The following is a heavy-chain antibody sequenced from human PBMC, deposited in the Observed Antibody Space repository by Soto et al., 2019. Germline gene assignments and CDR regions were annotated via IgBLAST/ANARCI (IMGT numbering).Heavy chain of an antibody. V-gene: IGHV3-73*01. CDR1: GFTFSGSS. CDR3: TRQGSGYLFDY. J-gene: IGHJ4*02. CDR2: IRSKANSYAT. Sequence: PGGSLRLSCAASGFTFSGSSIHWVRQASWKGLEWVGRIRSKANSYATAYAASVKGRFTISRDDSKNTAYLQMNSLKTEDTAVYYCTRQGSGYLFDYWGQGTLVTVSS. D-gene: IGHD3-22*01.